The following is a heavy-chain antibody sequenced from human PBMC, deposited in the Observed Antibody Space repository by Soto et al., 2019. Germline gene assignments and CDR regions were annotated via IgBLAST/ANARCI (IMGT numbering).Heavy chain of an antibody. Sequence: GGSLRLSCAASGFTVSSNYMSWVRQAPGKGLEWVSVIYSGGSTYYADSVKGRFTISRDNSKNTLYLQMNSLRAEDTAVYYCARGGKTTNYYYGMDVWGQGTTVTVSS. CDR3: ARGGKTTNYYYGMDV. D-gene: IGHD4-4*01. CDR1: GFTVSSNY. V-gene: IGHV3-53*01. J-gene: IGHJ6*02. CDR2: IYSGGST.